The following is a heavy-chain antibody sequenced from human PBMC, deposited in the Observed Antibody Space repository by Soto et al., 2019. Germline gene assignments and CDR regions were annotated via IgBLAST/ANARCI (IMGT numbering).Heavy chain of an antibody. CDR2: IGIGSSTK. Sequence: GGSLRLSCAASGFTFRNYGMNWVRQAPGKGLEWVSYIGIGSSTKYYADSVKGRFTISRDNSKNTLYLQMNSLRAEDTAVYYCARDGTLWFGELLSADAFDIWGQGTMVTVSS. CDR1: GFTFRNYG. J-gene: IGHJ3*02. CDR3: ARDGTLWFGELLSADAFDI. V-gene: IGHV3-48*01. D-gene: IGHD3-10*01.